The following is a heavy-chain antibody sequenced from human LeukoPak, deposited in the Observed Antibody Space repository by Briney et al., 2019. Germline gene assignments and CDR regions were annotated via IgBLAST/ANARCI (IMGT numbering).Heavy chain of an antibody. Sequence: SGGSLRLSCAASGFTFSSYSMNWVRQAPGKGLEWVSFISSSRSYIYYADSVKGRFTISRDNAKNSLYLQMNSLRAEDTAVYYCARFIAAPYYFDYWGRGTLVTVSS. CDR2: ISSSRSYI. CDR3: ARFIAAPYYFDY. V-gene: IGHV3-21*01. J-gene: IGHJ4*02. D-gene: IGHD6-13*01. CDR1: GFTFSSYS.